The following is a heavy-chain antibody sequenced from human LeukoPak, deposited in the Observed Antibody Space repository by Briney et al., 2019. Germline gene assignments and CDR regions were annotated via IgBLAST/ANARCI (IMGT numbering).Heavy chain of an antibody. V-gene: IGHV4-61*09. CDR2: IYTSGTS. D-gene: IGHD3-10*01. Sequence: SETLSLTCTVSGGSISSGSYDWYWIRQPAGKGLEWIGHIYTSGTSNYNPSLRSRVTISVDTSMNQFSLKLTSVTAADTAVYYCTKGRGIWGQGTLVTVSS. CDR3: TKGRGI. J-gene: IGHJ4*02. CDR1: GGSISSGSYD.